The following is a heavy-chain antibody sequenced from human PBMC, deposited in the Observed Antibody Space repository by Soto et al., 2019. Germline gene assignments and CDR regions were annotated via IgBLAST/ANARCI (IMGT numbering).Heavy chain of an antibody. CDR3: AGRAGDPVADL. CDR1: GGSVTRSDYY. J-gene: IGHJ4*02. CDR2: VSFSGST. V-gene: IGHV4-39*02. Sequence: QLLLQESGPRLVKPSETLSLICSVSGGSVTRSDYYWGWIRQPPGKGLEWVASVSFSGSTYYNPSRRGRVPVSMARAKNRFSLQLSSVTAAVPALYFCAGRAGDPVADLWGPGTLVTVSS. D-gene: IGHD2-21*01.